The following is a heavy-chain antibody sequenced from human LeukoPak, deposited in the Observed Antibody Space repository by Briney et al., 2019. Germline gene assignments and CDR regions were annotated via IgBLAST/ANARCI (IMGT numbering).Heavy chain of an antibody. CDR3: ARGASTDTGWFDP. D-gene: IGHD2-2*01. Sequence: GGSLRVSCAASGLTFSTYWMHWVRQAPGKGLVWVSRINSDGSSTTYADSVKGRFTISRDNAKNTLFLQMNSLRVEDTAVYYCARGASTDTGWFDPWGQGTLVTVSS. CDR1: GLTFSTYW. V-gene: IGHV3-74*01. J-gene: IGHJ5*02. CDR2: INSDGSST.